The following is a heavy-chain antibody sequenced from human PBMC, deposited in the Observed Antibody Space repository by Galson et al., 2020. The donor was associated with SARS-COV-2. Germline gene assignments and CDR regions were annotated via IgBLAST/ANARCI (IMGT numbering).Heavy chain of an antibody. CDR2: INHSGST. CDR1: GGSFSGYS. J-gene: IGHJ6*03. D-gene: IGHD2-8*01. CDR3: ARGGSRPIMVFDYYYFYMDV. V-gene: IGHV4-34*01. Sequence: SQTLSLTCAVYGGSFSGYSWNWVRQPPGKGLEWIGEINHSGSTNYNPSLKSRVFISVDTSKNQFSLKLSSVTAADTAIYYCARGGSRPIMVFDYYYFYMDVWGKRTTVTVSS.